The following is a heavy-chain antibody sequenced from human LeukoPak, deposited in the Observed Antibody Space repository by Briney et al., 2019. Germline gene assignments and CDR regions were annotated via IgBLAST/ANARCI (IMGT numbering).Heavy chain of an antibody. J-gene: IGHJ6*03. D-gene: IGHD6-6*01. CDR3: ARSPATEYSFHGGDYYYYMDV. CDR2: INPNSGGT. CDR1: GYTFTGYY. Sequence: GASVKVSCKASGYTFTGYYMHWVRQAPGQGLEWMGWINPNSGGTNYAQKFQGRVTMTRDTSISTAYMELSRLRSDDTAVYYCARSPATEYSFHGGDYYYYMDVWGKGTTVTVSS. V-gene: IGHV1-2*02.